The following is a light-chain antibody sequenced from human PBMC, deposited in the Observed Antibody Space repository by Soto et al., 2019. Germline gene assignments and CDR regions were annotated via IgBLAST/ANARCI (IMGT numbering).Light chain of an antibody. Sequence: EIVLTQSPGTVSLSPGERATLSCRASQSVPRSYLAWYQQKPGQAPRLLIYGTSSRATGIPGRFSGSGSGTEFTLTISSLQYEDFAVYYCQQYDDWPSFGQGTKVDIK. CDR2: GTS. V-gene: IGKV3-20*01. J-gene: IGKJ1*01. CDR3: QQYDDWPS. CDR1: QSVPRSY.